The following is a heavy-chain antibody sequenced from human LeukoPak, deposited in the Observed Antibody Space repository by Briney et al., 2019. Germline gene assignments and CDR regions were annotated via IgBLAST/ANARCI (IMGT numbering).Heavy chain of an antibody. Sequence: ASVKVSCKASGYTFTSYYMHWVRQAPGQGLEWMGIINPSGGSTSYAQKFQGRVTMTRNTSISTAYMELSSLRSEDTAVYYCARYPRSGKDSDYWGQGTLVTVSS. CDR2: INPSGGST. J-gene: IGHJ4*02. CDR3: ARYPRSGKDSDY. CDR1: GYTFTSYY. D-gene: IGHD2-15*01. V-gene: IGHV1-46*01.